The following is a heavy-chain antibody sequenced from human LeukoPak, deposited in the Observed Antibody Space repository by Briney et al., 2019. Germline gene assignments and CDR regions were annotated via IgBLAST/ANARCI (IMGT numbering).Heavy chain of an antibody. D-gene: IGHD3-22*01. J-gene: IGHJ3*02. CDR3: VRDGRNPYYYDSGGYAI. CDR1: GFTFSSYG. CDR2: ISYDGSNK. V-gene: IGHV3-30*03. Sequence: SGGSLRLSCAASGFTFSSYGMHWVRQAPGKGLEWVAVISYDGSNKYYADSVKGRFTISRDNSKNTLYLQMNSLRAEDTAVYYCVRDGRNPYYYDSGGYAIWGQGTMVTVSS.